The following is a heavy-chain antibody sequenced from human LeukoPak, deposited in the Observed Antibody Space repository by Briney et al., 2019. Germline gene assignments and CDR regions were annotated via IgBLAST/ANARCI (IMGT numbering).Heavy chain of an antibody. CDR3: ARDLTYNYDTSTYYYKWFDP. D-gene: IGHD3-22*01. J-gene: IGHJ5*02. CDR2: INHSGST. CDR1: GGSFSGYY. V-gene: IGHV4-34*01. Sequence: SETLSLTCAVYGGSFSGYYWTWIRQPPGKGLEWIGEINHSGSTNYNPSLKSRVTISVDTSKNQFSLKLSSVTAADTAVYYCARDLTYNYDTSTYYYKWFDPWGQGTLVTVSS.